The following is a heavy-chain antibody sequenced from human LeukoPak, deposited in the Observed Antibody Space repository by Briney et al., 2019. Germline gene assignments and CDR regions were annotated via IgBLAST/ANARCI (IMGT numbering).Heavy chain of an antibody. J-gene: IGHJ5*02. CDR2: IYTSGST. V-gene: IGHV4-61*02. CDR1: GDSISSGDYY. CDR3: ARDYTGFDP. D-gene: IGHD3-16*01. Sequence: SQTLSLTCTVSGDSISSGDYYWSWIRQPAGKGLEWIGRIYTSGSTNYNPSLKSRVTISVDTSKNQFSLKLSSVTAADTAVYYCARDYTGFDPWGQGTLVTVSS.